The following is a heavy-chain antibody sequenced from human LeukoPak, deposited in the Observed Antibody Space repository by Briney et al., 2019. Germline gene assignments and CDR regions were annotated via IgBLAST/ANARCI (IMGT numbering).Heavy chain of an antibody. D-gene: IGHD5-18*01. V-gene: IGHV3-7*03. CDR3: AKDIRIQNPHPRGAFDI. J-gene: IGHJ3*02. Sequence: GGSLRLSCAASGFTFSSYWMSWVRQAPGKGLEWVANIKQDGSEKYYVDSVKGRFTISRDNAKNSLYLQMNSLRAEDTALYYCAKDIRIQNPHPRGAFDIWGQGTMVTVSS. CDR2: IKQDGSEK. CDR1: GFTFSSYW.